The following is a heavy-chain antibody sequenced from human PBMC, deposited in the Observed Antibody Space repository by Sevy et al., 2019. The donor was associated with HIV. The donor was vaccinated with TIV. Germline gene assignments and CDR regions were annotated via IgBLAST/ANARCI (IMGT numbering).Heavy chain of an antibody. CDR2: IYYSGST. Sequence: SETLSLTCTVSGGSVSSGSYYWSWIRQPPGKGLEWIGYIYYSGSTNYNPSLKRRVTISVDTSKNQFSLKLSSVTAADTAVYYCARVGYPYSSSSLGLNYFDYWGQGTLVTVSS. CDR1: GGSVSSGSYY. CDR3: ARVGYPYSSSSLGLNYFDY. J-gene: IGHJ4*02. D-gene: IGHD6-6*01. V-gene: IGHV4-61*01.